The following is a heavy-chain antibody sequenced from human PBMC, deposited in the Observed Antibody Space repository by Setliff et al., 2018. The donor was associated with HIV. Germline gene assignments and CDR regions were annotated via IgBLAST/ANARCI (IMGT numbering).Heavy chain of an antibody. Sequence: GASVKVSCKASGYTFTGYYMHWVRQAPGQGPEWLGRINPKGGGTRYAQKFQGRVSMTRDTSTGTVYMELSSLKSEDTAVYYCARSFDIFTGYLDYWGQGTLVTVSS. CDR2: INPKGGGT. D-gene: IGHD3-9*01. CDR1: GYTFTGYY. CDR3: ARSFDIFTGYLDY. J-gene: IGHJ4*02. V-gene: IGHV1-2*06.